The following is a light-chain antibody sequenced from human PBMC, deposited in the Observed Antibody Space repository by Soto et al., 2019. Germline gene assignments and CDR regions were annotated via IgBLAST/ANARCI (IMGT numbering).Light chain of an antibody. CDR1: QSINTS. CDR2: GAS. Sequence: IQMTQSPSSLSAPVRDRVTITCPASQSINTSLPWYHQHPGKTPKVLLYGASNLPGGVPSRFSGSGSGSAFTLTITSLQPEDFAIYYYHQTYSPPSFSFGQGTRLDIK. CDR3: HQTYSPPSFS. J-gene: IGKJ5*01. V-gene: IGKV1-39*01.